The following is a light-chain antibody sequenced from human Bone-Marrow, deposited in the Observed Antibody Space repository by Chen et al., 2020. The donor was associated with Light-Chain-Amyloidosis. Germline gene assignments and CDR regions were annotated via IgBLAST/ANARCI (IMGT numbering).Light chain of an antibody. CDR1: SSDVGGDNH. J-gene: IGLJ1*01. CDR3: SSYTITNTLV. V-gene: IGLV2-14*01. Sequence: QSALTQPASVSGSPGQSITISCTGTSSDVGGDNHVSWYQQHPDKAPKLMIYEVTNRPSWVLDRFSGSKSDNTASLTISGLQTEDEADYCCSSYTITNTLVFGSGTRVTVL. CDR2: EVT.